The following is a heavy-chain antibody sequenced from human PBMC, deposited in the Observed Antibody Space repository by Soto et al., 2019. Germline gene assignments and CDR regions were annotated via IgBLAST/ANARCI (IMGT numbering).Heavy chain of an antibody. CDR3: ARDSTAYASGSYYDY. CDR2: IYYSGST. V-gene: IGHV4-59*01. Sequence: SETLCITCTVSGGSISSYYWSWIRQPPGKGLEWIGYIYYSGSTNYNPSLKSRVTISVDTSKNQFSLNLSSVTAADTGVYYCARDSTAYASGSYYDYWGQGTLVAVSS. CDR1: GGSISSYY. D-gene: IGHD3-10*01. J-gene: IGHJ4*02.